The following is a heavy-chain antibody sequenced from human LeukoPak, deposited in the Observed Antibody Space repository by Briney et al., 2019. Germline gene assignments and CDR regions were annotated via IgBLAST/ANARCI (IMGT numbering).Heavy chain of an antibody. CDR2: ITRNSGTR. Sequence: PGGSLRLSCAASGFTLSDYDMYWVRPAPGKGREWVSGITRNSGTRGYADIVKGRFTISRDNAKNSLYLQMNSLRADDTALYYCAKDRRSSLDYWGQGTLVTVSS. CDR3: AKDRRSSLDY. D-gene: IGHD6-13*01. V-gene: IGHV3-9*01. CDR1: GFTLSDYD. J-gene: IGHJ4*02.